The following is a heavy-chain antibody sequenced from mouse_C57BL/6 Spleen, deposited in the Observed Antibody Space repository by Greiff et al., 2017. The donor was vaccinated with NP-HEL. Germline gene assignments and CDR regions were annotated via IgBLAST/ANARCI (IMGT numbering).Heavy chain of an antibody. CDR1: GYTFTSYW. Sequence: VQLQQSGAELVKPGASVKLSCKASGYTFTSYWMQWVKQRPGQGLEWIGEIDPSDSYTNYNQKFKGKATLTVDTSSSTAYMQLSSLTSEDSAVYYCARWGLRKGFAYWGQGTLVTVSA. V-gene: IGHV1-50*01. CDR3: ARWGLRKGFAY. CDR2: IDPSDSYT. D-gene: IGHD2-13*01. J-gene: IGHJ3*01.